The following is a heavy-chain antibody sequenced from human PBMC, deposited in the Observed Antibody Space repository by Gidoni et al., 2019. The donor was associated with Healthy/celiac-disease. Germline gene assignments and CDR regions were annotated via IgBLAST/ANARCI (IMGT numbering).Heavy chain of an antibody. CDR2: IRWKSGSI. CDR3: AKDMGGGYCSSTSCSDYYYYGMDV. J-gene: IGHJ6*02. CDR1: GFTSDDYA. V-gene: IGHV3-9*02. Sequence: EVQLVESGGGVVQPGGYLRLSCAASGFTSDDYAMHWVRQAPEKGLEWFSGIRWKSGSIGYAISVKGRVTISRDNAKNSLYLQMNSLRAEDTALYYCAKDMGGGYCSSTSCSDYYYYGMDVWGQGTTVTVSS. D-gene: IGHD2-2*01.